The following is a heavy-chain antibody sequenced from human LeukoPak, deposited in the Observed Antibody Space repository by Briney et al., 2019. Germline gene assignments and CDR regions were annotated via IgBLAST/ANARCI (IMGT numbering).Heavy chain of an antibody. CDR1: GYTFTSYS. CDR2: ITTYNGNT. D-gene: IGHD3-9*01. V-gene: IGHV1-18*01. CDR3: ARDRYYNILTGFRRSDGFDI. Sequence: GASVKVSCKASGYTFTSYSISWVRQAPGQGLEWMGLITTYNGNTNYAQKLQGRVTMTTDTSTNTAYMELRSLRSDDTAVYYCARDRYYNILTGFRRSDGFDIWGQGTMVTVSS. J-gene: IGHJ3*02.